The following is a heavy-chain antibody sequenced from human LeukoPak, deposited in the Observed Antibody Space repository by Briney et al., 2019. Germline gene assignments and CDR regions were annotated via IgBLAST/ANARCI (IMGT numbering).Heavy chain of an antibody. V-gene: IGHV3-53*01. CDR2: IYSGGST. Sequence: GGSLRLSCAASGFTVSSNYMSWVRQAPGKGLEWVSVIYSGGSTYYADSVKGRFTISRDNSKNTLYLQMNSLRAEDTAVYYCARVYSSGYYYSPGAFDIWGQGTMVTVSS. CDR3: ARVYSSGYYYSPGAFDI. D-gene: IGHD3-22*01. CDR1: GFTVSSNY. J-gene: IGHJ3*02.